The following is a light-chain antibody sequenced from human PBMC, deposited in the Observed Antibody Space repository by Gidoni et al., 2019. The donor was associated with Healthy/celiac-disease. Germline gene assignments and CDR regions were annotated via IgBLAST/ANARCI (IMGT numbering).Light chain of an antibody. CDR3: QQRSNGLT. CDR2: DAS. J-gene: IGKJ4*01. Sequence: IVLTQSPAPLSLSPGERATLSCRASQSVSSYLAWYQQKPGQAPRLLIYDASNRATGIPARFSGSGSGTDFTLTISSLEPEDFAGYYCQQRSNGLTFGGGTKVEIK. CDR1: QSVSSY. V-gene: IGKV3-11*01.